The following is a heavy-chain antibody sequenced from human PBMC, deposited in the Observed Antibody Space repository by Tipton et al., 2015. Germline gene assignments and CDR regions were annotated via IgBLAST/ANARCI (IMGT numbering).Heavy chain of an antibody. D-gene: IGHD1-26*01. Sequence: GLVKPSQTLSLTCAISGDSVSSNSDAWNWIRQSPSRGLEWLGRTYYRSRWYNDYAVSVKSRITINPDTSKNQFSLQLNSATPEDTAVYYCARVGAGQLTSTPGGFDYWGQGTLVTVSS. J-gene: IGHJ4*02. V-gene: IGHV6-1*01. CDR1: GDSVSSNSDA. CDR3: ARVGAGQLTSTPGGFDY. CDR2: TYYRSRWYN.